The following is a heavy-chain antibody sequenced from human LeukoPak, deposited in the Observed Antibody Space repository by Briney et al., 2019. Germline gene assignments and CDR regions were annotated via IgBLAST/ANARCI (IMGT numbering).Heavy chain of an antibody. CDR1: GGSISSGSYY. D-gene: IGHD3-10*01. V-gene: IGHV4-61*02. Sequence: SETLSLTCIVSGGSISSGSYYWSWIRQPAGKGLEWIGRVFTSGSTDYNPSFKSRVTISVDTSKKQVSLRLSSVTAADTAVYYCARVHYGSRNYYFDYWGQGTLVTVSS. J-gene: IGHJ4*02. CDR3: ARVHYGSRNYYFDY. CDR2: VFTSGST.